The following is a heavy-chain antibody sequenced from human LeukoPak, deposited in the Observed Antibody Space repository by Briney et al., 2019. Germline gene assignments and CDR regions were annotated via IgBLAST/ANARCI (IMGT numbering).Heavy chain of an antibody. CDR1: GGSFSGYY. V-gene: IGHV4-34*01. Sequence: SETLSLTCAVYGGSFSGYYWSWIRQPPGKGLEWIGEINHSGSTNYNPSLKSRVTISVDTSKNQFSLKLSSVTAADTAVYYCTRFLYYYDSSTYHDYFDYWGQGTLVTVSS. D-gene: IGHD3-22*01. CDR3: TRFLYYYDSSTYHDYFDY. CDR2: INHSGST. J-gene: IGHJ4*02.